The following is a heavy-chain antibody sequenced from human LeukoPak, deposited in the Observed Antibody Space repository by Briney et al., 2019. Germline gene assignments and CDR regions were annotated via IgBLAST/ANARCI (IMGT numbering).Heavy chain of an antibody. CDR3: ARAYYYDSSGYLYYFDY. D-gene: IGHD3-22*01. J-gene: IGHJ4*02. CDR2: IYPGDSDT. Sequence: GESLKISCKGSGYSFTSYWIGWVRQMPGKGLEWMGIIYPGDSDTRYSPSFQGQVTISADKSISTAYLQWSSLKASDTAMYYCARAYYYDSSGYLYYFDYWDQGTLVTASS. V-gene: IGHV5-51*01. CDR1: GYSFTSYW.